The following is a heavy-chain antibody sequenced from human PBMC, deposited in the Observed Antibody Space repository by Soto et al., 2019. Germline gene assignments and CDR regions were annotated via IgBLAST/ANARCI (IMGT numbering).Heavy chain of an antibody. J-gene: IGHJ6*02. V-gene: IGHV3-23*01. CDR3: AKAERYYYYYYGMDV. CDR2: TSVSGDGT. CDR1: GFTVSNYA. D-gene: IGHD1-1*01. Sequence: GGSLRISCAASGFTVSNYAMSWARQAPEKGLEWVSSTSVSGDGTYYADSVKGRFSISRDNSKNTLYLQMNSLRAEDTAVYYCAKAERYYYYYYGMDVWGQGPTVTVSS.